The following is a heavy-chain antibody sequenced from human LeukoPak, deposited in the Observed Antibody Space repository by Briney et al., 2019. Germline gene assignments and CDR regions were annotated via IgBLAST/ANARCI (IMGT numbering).Heavy chain of an antibody. CDR1: GGTFTNYY. CDR3: ARAMVRGLSNPFDS. CDR2: INPSGGST. D-gene: IGHD3-10*01. V-gene: IGHV1-46*01. Sequence: GASVKVSCKASGGTFTNYYLHWVRQAPGQGLEWMGMINPSGGSTTYAQKFQGRVTMTRDTSTSTVYMELSSLRSEDTAVYYCARAMVRGLSNPFDSWGQGTLVTVSS. J-gene: IGHJ4*02.